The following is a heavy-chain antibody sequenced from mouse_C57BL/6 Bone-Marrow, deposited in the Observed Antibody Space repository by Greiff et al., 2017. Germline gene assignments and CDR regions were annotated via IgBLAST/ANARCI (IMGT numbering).Heavy chain of an antibody. V-gene: IGHV15-2*01. CDR3: ARRDTTVGDD. CDR2: ILPSIGRT. D-gene: IGHD1-1*01. J-gene: IGHJ2*01. CDR1: DSEVFPIAY. Sequence: QVQLQQSGSELRSPGSSVKLSCKDFDSEVFPIAYMSWVRQKPGNGFEWNGGILPSIGRTIYGEKFEDKATLDADTLSNTAYLELNRVTSEDSAIYYCARRDTTVGDDWGQGTTLSVSS.